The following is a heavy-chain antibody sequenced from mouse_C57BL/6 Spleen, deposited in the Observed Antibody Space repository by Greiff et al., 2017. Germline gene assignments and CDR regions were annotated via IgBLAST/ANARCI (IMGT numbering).Heavy chain of an antibody. D-gene: IGHD1-1*01. V-gene: IGHV1-55*01. CDR3: ARGGYRVVADY. CDR2: IYPGSGST. CDR1: GYTFTSYW. J-gene: IGHJ2*01. Sequence: QVQLKQPGAELVKPGASVKMSCKASGYTFTSYWITWVKQRPGQGLEWIGDIYPGSGSTNYNEKFQTKATLTVDTSSSPAYMQLRSLTSEDSAVYYGARGGYRVVADYGGQGTTLTVSS.